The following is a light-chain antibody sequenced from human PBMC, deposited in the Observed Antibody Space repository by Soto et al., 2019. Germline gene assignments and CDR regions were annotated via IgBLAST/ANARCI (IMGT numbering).Light chain of an antibody. CDR3: SSYTSSSPWV. CDR2: EVS. Sequence: QSALTQPRSVSGSPGQSVTISCTGTSSDVGGYNYVSWYQQHPGKAPKLMIYEVSNRPSGVSNRFSGSKSGNTASLIISGLQAEDEADYYCSSYTSSSPWVFGGGTKLTVL. CDR1: SSDVGGYNY. J-gene: IGLJ3*02. V-gene: IGLV2-14*01.